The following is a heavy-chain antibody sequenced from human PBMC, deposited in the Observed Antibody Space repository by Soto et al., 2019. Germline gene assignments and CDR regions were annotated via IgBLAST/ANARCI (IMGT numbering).Heavy chain of an antibody. CDR2: IYYSGST. V-gene: IGHV4-39*07. CDR3: AREGDGYNLGY. D-gene: IGHD5-12*01. J-gene: IGHJ4*02. CDR1: GGSISSSSYY. Sequence: SETLSLTCTVSGGSISSSSYYWGWIRQPPGKGLEWIGNIYYSGSTYYNPSLKSRVTISVDTSKNQFSLKLSSVTAADTAVYYCAREGDGYNLGYWGQGTLVTVSS.